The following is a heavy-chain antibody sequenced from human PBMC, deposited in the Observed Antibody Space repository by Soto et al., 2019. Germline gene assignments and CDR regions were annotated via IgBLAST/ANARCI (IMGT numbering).Heavy chain of an antibody. D-gene: IGHD3-22*01. J-gene: IGHJ4*02. Sequence: EASVKVSCKASGYTFTSYGISWVRQAPGQGLEWMGWISAYNGNTNYAQKLQGRVTMTTDTSTSTAYMELRSLRSDDTAVYYCARGHYYDSSGYPDDYWGQGTLVTVSS. V-gene: IGHV1-18*04. CDR2: ISAYNGNT. CDR1: GYTFTSYG. CDR3: ARGHYYDSSGYPDDY.